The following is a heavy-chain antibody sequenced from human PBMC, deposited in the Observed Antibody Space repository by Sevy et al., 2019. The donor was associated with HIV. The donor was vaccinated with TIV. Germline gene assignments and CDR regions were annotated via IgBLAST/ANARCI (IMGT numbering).Heavy chain of an antibody. Sequence: GGSLRLSCAASGFIFSDYGMHWVRQAPGKGLEWVAVIWYDGINKYYADSVKGRFTISRDNSKNTLYLQMNSLRAADTALYYCARANLFPVIVTMVRGALSYYFDYWGQGTLVTVSS. J-gene: IGHJ4*02. CDR1: GFIFSDYG. D-gene: IGHD3-10*01. V-gene: IGHV3-33*01. CDR2: IWYDGINK. CDR3: ARANLFPVIVTMVRGALSYYFDY.